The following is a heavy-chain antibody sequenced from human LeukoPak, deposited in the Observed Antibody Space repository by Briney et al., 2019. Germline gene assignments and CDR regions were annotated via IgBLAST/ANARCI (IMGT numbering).Heavy chain of an antibody. CDR3: ARAYSGIYLN. Sequence: ASVKVSCKASGYTFTSYYMHWVRQAPGQGLEWMGKIYPAGGSTIYAQRFQDRLTMTRDTSTSTVYMDLSSLRSEDTAVYYCARAYSGIYLNWGQGTLVTVSS. CDR1: GYTFTSYY. CDR2: IYPAGGST. D-gene: IGHD1-26*01. V-gene: IGHV1-46*01. J-gene: IGHJ4*02.